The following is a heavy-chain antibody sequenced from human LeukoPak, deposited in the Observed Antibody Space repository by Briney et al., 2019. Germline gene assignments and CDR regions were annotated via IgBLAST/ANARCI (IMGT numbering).Heavy chain of an antibody. CDR1: GYTFRSYD. J-gene: IGHJ4*02. Sequence: ASVKVSCKASGYTFRSYDINWVRQATGQGLEWMGWMNPDSGNTGYAQNFQGRVTMTSNTSITTAYMELSGLISEDTAVYFCTTAGERPIRYFDYWGQGTLVTVSS. D-gene: IGHD3-9*01. V-gene: IGHV1-8*01. CDR3: TTAGERPIRYFDY. CDR2: MNPDSGNT.